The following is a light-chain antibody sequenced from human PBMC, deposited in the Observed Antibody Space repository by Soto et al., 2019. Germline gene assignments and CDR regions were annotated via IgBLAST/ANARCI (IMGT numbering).Light chain of an antibody. CDR1: SGHSNYA. CDR3: QTWGTGIRV. J-gene: IGLJ1*01. Sequence: QPVLTQSPSASASLGASVKLTCTLSSGHSNYAIAWHQQQPEKGPRYLMKLNRDGRHRKGDGIPDRFSGSSSGAERYLTISSLQSEDEADYYCQTWGTGIRVFGTGTKVTVL. V-gene: IGLV4-69*01. CDR2: LNRDGRH.